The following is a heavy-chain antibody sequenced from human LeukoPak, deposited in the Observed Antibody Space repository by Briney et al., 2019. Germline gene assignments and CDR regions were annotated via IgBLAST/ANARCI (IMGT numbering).Heavy chain of an antibody. D-gene: IGHD3-3*01. CDR2: MNQDGTER. CDR1: GFTFSSYY. V-gene: IGHV3-7*01. CDR3: ARYRMDLNGRNGYYIYLDS. J-gene: IGHJ4*02. Sequence: GGSLRLSCEASGFTFSSYYMTWVRQVPGKGLEWVANMNQDGTERNYVDSVKGRFTISRDNTEKSLYLQMKNLRVQDTAVYFCARYRMDLNGRNGYYIYLDSWGQGTLVTVSS.